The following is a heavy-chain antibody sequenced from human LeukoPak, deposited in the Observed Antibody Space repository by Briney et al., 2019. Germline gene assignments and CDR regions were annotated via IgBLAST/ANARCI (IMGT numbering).Heavy chain of an antibody. D-gene: IGHD3-16*01. CDR1: GFTFSNDW. CDR3: NRALSYYCMDV. Sequence: GGSLRLSCAASGFTFSNDWMSWVRQAPGEGLEWVGRIKSRTDGGTTDYAAPVKGRFTISRDDSKNTLYLQMNSLKTEDTAVYYCNRALSYYCMDVWGQGTAVTVSS. V-gene: IGHV3-15*01. J-gene: IGHJ6*02. CDR2: IKSRTDGGTT.